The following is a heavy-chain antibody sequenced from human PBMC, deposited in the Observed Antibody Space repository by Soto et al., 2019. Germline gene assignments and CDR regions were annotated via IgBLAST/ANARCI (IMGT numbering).Heavy chain of an antibody. CDR1: GGSISSSSYY. CDR2: IYYSGST. Sequence: QLQLQESGPGLVKPSETLSLTCTVSGGSISSSSYYWGWIRQPPGKGLEWIGSIYYSGSTYYNPSLKSRVTISVDTSKNQFSLKLRSVTAADTAVYYCASHSRITGTRFDYWGQGTLVTVSS. J-gene: IGHJ4*02. V-gene: IGHV4-39*01. CDR3: ASHSRITGTRFDY. D-gene: IGHD1-7*01.